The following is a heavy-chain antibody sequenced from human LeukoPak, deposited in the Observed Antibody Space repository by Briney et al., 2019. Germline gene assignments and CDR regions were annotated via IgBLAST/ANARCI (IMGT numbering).Heavy chain of an antibody. D-gene: IGHD6-13*01. CDR3: ARDRKVAAAGTGY. J-gene: IGHJ4*02. CDR1: GYTFTSYG. CDR2: TSSYNGNT. Sequence: AAVKVSCKASGYTFTSYGISWVRQAPGQGLGWMGWTSSYNGNTNYAQKLQGRVTMTTDTSTSTAYMELRSLRSDDTAVYYCARDRKVAAAGTGYWGQGTLVTVSS. V-gene: IGHV1-18*01.